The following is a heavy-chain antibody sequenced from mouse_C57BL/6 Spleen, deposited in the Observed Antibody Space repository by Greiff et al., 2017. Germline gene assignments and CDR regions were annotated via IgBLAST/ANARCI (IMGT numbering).Heavy chain of an antibody. CDR3: RGYGNYDWFAY. Sequence: VQLQQSGAELVRPGASVKLSCTASGFNIKDYYMHWVKQRPEQGLEWIGRIDPEDGDTEYAPKFQGKATMTADTSSNTAYLQLSSLTSEDTAVYYCRGYGNYDWFAYWGQGTLVTVSA. J-gene: IGHJ3*01. D-gene: IGHD2-1*01. CDR1: GFNIKDYY. V-gene: IGHV14-1*01. CDR2: IDPEDGDT.